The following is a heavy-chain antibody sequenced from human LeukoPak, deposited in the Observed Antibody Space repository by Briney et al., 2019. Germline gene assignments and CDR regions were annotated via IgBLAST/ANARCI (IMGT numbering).Heavy chain of an antibody. J-gene: IGHJ4*02. CDR1: GGSVSSGSYY. CDR2: IYYSGST. CDR3: ARPGAKWYSYGPFDY. D-gene: IGHD5-18*01. V-gene: IGHV4-61*01. Sequence: SETLSLTCTVSGGSVSSGSYYWSWIRQPPGKGLEWIGYIYYSGSTNYNPSLKSRVTISVDTSKNQFSLKLSSVTAADTAIYYCARPGAKWYSYGPFDYWGQGTLVTVSS.